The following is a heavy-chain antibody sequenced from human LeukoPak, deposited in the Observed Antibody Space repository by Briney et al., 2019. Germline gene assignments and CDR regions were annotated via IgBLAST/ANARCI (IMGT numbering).Heavy chain of an antibody. Sequence: SETLSLTCTVSGASISSYYWSWIRQPAGKGLEWIGRIYTSGSTYYKPSLKSRVTISVDTSKNQISLKPSSVTAADAAVYYCARLVVSSWYHEVLLGRDYWGQGTLVTVSS. J-gene: IGHJ4*02. CDR3: ARLVVSSWYHEVLLGRDY. CDR2: IYTSGST. D-gene: IGHD6-13*01. V-gene: IGHV4-4*07. CDR1: GASISSYY.